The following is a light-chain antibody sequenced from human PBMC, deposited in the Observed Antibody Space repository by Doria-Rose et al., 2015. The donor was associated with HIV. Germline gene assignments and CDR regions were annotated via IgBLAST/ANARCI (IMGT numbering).Light chain of an antibody. V-gene: IGKV3-20*01. CDR1: QSFSSTY. CDR2: DGS. J-gene: IGKJ1*01. CDR3: HQYGTSWT. Sequence: EIVLTQPPGTLSLSPGERATLSCRASQSFSSTYLAWYQQKPGQAPSLLIYDGSTRATGIPDRFSASGSGTDCTLTINRREPEDFALYYCHQYGTSWTFGQGTKVEI.